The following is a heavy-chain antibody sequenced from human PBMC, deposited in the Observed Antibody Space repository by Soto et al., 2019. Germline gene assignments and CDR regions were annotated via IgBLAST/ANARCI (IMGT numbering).Heavy chain of an antibody. J-gene: IGHJ6*02. Sequence: PGGSLRLSCAASGFTFSTYAMTWVRQAPGKGLEWVSGIRAGGGDTYYADSVKGRLTISRDDSKNTLFVEMNSLRAEDTAVYYCAKTASYDILTGYPDNYYYYYGMDVWGQGTTVTVSS. CDR1: GFTFSTYA. V-gene: IGHV3-23*01. D-gene: IGHD3-9*01. CDR3: AKTASYDILTGYPDNYYYYYGMDV. CDR2: IRAGGGDT.